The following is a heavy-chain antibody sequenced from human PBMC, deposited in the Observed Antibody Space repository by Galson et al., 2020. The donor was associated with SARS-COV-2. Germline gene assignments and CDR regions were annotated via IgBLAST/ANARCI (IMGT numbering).Heavy chain of an antibody. J-gene: IGHJ6*02. CDR1: GFTFKDYS. CDR2: ISWDGGTT. D-gene: IGHD6-19*01. Sequence: GGSLRLSCAASGFTFKDYSMHWDRQAPGKGQDWVSVISWDGGTTHYADSVMGRFTISRDNSKNSLYQQMDSLRAEDTALYYCTKPSVSGPGRYFGLDVWGHGTTVTVSS. CDR3: TKPSVSGPGRYFGLDV. V-gene: IGHV3-43*01.